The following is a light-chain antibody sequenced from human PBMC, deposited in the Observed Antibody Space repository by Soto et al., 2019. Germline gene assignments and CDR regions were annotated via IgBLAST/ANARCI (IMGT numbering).Light chain of an antibody. CDR2: EVS. Sequence: QSALTQPASVSRSPGQSITISCTGTSSDVGDYDSVSWFQQHPGKAPKLMIYEVSNRPSGVSNRFSGSKSGNTASLTISGLQAEDEADYYCSSYTSSSTLVFGTGTKLTVL. V-gene: IGLV2-14*01. J-gene: IGLJ1*01. CDR3: SSYTSSSTLV. CDR1: SSDVGDYDS.